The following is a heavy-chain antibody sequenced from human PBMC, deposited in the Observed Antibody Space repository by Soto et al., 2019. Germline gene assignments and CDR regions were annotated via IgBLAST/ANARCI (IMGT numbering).Heavy chain of an antibody. Sequence: PGGSLRLSCAASGFTFSSYATSWVRQAPGKGLEWVSAISGSGGSTYYADSVKGRFTISRDNSKNTLYLQMNSLRAEDTAVYYCAKVSRTFLRYSGFDYWGQGTLVTVSS. CDR2: ISGSGGST. V-gene: IGHV3-23*01. CDR1: GFTFSSYA. D-gene: IGHD3-9*01. J-gene: IGHJ4*02. CDR3: AKVSRTFLRYSGFDY.